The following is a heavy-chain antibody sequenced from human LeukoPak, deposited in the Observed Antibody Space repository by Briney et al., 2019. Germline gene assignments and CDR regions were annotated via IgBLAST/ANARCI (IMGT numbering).Heavy chain of an antibody. V-gene: IGHV1-69*04. CDR1: GGSFSRNA. Sequence: GASVKVSCKASGGSFSRNAISWVRQAPGQGLEWMGRFIPMVGIATYAQKFQGRVTITEDRSTSTAYMELSSLRSEDTAVYYCARIQAVGVPVAIDAYYSYGMDVWGQGTAVSVS. J-gene: IGHJ6*02. CDR3: ARIQAVGVPVAIDAYYSYGMDV. CDR2: FIPMVGIA. D-gene: IGHD2-2*02.